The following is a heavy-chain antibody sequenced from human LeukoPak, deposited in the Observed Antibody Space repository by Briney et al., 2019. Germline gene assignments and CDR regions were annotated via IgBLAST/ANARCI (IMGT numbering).Heavy chain of an antibody. V-gene: IGHV4-59*12. J-gene: IGHJ6*02. D-gene: IGHD3-10*01. CDR2: IYYSGST. Sequence: PSETLSLTCTVSGDSISGYYWSWIRQPPGKGLEWIGYIYYSGSTSYNPSLKSRVTISVDTSKNQFSLKLSSVTAADTAVYYCARELRGEDSMDVWGQGTTVTVSS. CDR1: GDSISGYY. CDR3: ARELRGEDSMDV.